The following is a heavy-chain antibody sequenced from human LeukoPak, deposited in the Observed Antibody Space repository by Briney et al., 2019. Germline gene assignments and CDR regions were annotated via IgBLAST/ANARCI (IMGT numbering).Heavy chain of an antibody. D-gene: IGHD3-3*01. CDR3: AMTTGGDFWSGYNFDY. CDR2: IIPIFGTA. CDR1: GGTFSSYA. V-gene: IGHV1-69*05. J-gene: IGHJ4*02. Sequence: SVKVSCKASGGTFSSYAISWVRQAAGQGLEWMGGIIPIFGTANYAQKFQGRVTITTDESTSTAYMELSSLRSEDTAVYYCAMTTGGDFWSGYNFDYWGQGTLVTVSS.